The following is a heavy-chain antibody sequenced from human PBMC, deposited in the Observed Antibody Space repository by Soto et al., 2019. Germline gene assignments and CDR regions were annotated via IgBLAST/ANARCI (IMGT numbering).Heavy chain of an antibody. CDR1: GYAFTTYG. V-gene: IGHV1-18*01. J-gene: IGHJ4*02. CDR2: ISAHNGNT. CDR3: ARGRYGDY. D-gene: IGHD1-1*01. Sequence: QVHLVQSGAEVKKPGASVKVSCQGSGYAFTTYGITWVRQAPGQGLEWMGWISAHNGNTNYAQTLQGRVTVTRDAPTSTAYMGLRSLRYDDAAVYYCARGRYGDYWGKGALVTVPP.